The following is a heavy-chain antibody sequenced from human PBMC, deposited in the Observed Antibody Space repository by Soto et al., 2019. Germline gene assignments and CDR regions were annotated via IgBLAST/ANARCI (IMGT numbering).Heavy chain of an antibody. D-gene: IGHD3-3*01. Sequence: CLRCSVAEGSISNGGYCWSWIRKHPGKGLEWIGYIYYSGSTYYNPSLKSRVTISVDTSKNQFSLKLSSVTAADTAVYYCARGPQRHDFWSGFLRHRRQNWFAPWGQGTLVTVSS. CDR3: ARGPQRHDFWSGFLRHRRQNWFAP. CDR2: IYYSGST. CDR1: EGSISNGGYC. J-gene: IGHJ5*02. V-gene: IGHV4-31*03.